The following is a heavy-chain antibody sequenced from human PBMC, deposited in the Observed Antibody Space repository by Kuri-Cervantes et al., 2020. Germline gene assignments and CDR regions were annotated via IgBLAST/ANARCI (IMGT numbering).Heavy chain of an antibody. CDR3: ARGRGYYGSGIWFDP. CDR2: INHSGGT. D-gene: IGHD3-10*01. J-gene: IGHJ5*02. CDR1: GGSFSGYY. Sequence: SETLSLTCAVYGGSFSGYYWSWIRQPPGKGLEWIGEINHSGGTNYNPSLKSRVTISVDTSKNQFSLKLSSVTAADTAVYYCARGRGYYGSGIWFDPWGQGTLVTVSS. V-gene: IGHV4-34*01.